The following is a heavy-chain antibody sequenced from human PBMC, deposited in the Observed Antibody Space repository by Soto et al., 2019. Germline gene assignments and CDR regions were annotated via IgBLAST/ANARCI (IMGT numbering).Heavy chain of an antibody. CDR1: GFTFSSYG. Sequence: QVQLVESGGGVVQPGRSLRLSCAASGFTFSSYGMHWVRQAPGKGLEWVAVLWYDGSNKYYADSVKGRFTISRDNSKTTLYPQMNSLRAEGTAVYYCARGCGWFDPWGQGTVVTVPS. CDR2: LWYDGSNK. D-gene: IGHD2-21*01. CDR3: ARGCGWFDP. J-gene: IGHJ5*02. V-gene: IGHV3-33*01.